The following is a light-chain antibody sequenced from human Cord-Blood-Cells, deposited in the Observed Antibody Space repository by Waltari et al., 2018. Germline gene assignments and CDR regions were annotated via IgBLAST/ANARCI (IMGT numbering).Light chain of an antibody. CDR3: QQYGSSYT. J-gene: IGKJ2*01. CDR2: GAS. V-gene: IGKV3-20*01. CDR1: QSVSSSY. Sequence: EIVLTPSPGTLSLSPGERATPSCRASQSVSSSYLAGYQQKPAQAPRLLIYGASSRATGIPDRFSGSGSGTDFTLTINRLEPEDCAVDYCQQYGSSYTFGQGTKLELK.